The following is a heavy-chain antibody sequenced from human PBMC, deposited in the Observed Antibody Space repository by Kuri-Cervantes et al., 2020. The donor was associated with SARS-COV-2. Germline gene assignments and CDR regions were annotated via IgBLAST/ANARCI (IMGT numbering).Heavy chain of an antibody. CDR2: IDPSDSYT. CDR1: GYSFTSFW. Sequence: GGSLRLSCKGSGYSFTSFWIGWVRQMPGKGLEWMGRIDPSDSYTNYSPSFQGHVTISADKSISTAYLQWSSLKASDTAMYYCASTVAFWSGYYDYRGQGTLVTVSS. J-gene: IGHJ4*02. CDR3: ASTVAFWSGYYDY. V-gene: IGHV5-10-1*01. D-gene: IGHD3-3*01.